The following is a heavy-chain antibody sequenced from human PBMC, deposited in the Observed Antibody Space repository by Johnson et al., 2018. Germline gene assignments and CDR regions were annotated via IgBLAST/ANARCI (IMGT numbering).Heavy chain of an antibody. D-gene: IGHD3-16*01. CDR3: AKDAPLGGPYGMDV. Sequence: QVQLVQSGAEVKKPGSSXKVSCKASGGTFSSYAISWVRQAPGQGLEWMGGIIPIFGTANYAQKFQGRVPITADESTSPAYMELSSLRSEDTAVYYGAKDAPLGGPYGMDVWGQGTTVTVSS. CDR2: IIPIFGTA. CDR1: GGTFSSYA. V-gene: IGHV1-69*01. J-gene: IGHJ6*02.